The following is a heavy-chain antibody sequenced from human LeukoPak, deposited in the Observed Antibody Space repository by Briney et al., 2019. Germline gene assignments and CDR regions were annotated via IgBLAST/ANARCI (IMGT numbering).Heavy chain of an antibody. V-gene: IGHV4-39*01. Sequence: PSETLSLTCTVSGGSISSSSYYWGWIRQPPGKGLEWIGSIYYSGSTYYNPSLKSRVTISVDASKNQFSLKLSSVTAADTAVYYCARHTYYYDSSGYSDFDYWGQGTLVTVSS. J-gene: IGHJ4*02. CDR2: IYYSGST. D-gene: IGHD3-22*01. CDR1: GGSISSSSYY. CDR3: ARHTYYYDSSGYSDFDY.